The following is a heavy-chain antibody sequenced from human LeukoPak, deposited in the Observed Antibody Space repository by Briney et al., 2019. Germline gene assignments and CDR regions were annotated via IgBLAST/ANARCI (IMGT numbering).Heavy chain of an antibody. V-gene: IGHV1-2*02. D-gene: IGHD2-2*01. CDR2: INPNSGGT. J-gene: IGHJ4*02. CDR1: GYTFTGYY. Sequence: ASVKVSCKASGYTFTGYYMHWVRRAPGRGLEWMGWINPNSGGTNYAQKFQGRVTMTRDTSISTAYMELSRLRSDDTAVYYCAGFEGYCSSTSCRRDYWGQGTLVTVSS. CDR3: AGFEGYCSSTSCRRDY.